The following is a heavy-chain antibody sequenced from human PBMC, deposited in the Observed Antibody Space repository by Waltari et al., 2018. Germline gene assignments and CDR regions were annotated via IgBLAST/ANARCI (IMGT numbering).Heavy chain of an antibody. D-gene: IGHD6-6*01. J-gene: IGHJ4*02. Sequence: EVQLVESGGGLVQPGGSLRLSCAASGFTVSSNYLSWVRQAPGKGLEWVLVIYSGGSTYYADSVKGRFTISRDNSKNTLYLQMNSLRAEDTAVYYCARVFAEYSSSVFDYWGQGTLVTVSS. CDR2: IYSGGST. V-gene: IGHV3-66*02. CDR3: ARVFAEYSSSVFDY. CDR1: GFTVSSNY.